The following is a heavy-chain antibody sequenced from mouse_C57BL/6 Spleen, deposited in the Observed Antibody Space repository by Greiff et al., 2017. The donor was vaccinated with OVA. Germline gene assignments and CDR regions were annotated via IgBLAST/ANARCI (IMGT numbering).Heavy chain of an antibody. J-gene: IGHJ2*01. CDR3: ARDPSSIYYGNYCDY. CDR2: ISYDGSN. D-gene: IGHD2-1*01. V-gene: IGHV3-6*01. CDR1: GYSITSGYY. Sequence: DVKLVESGPGLVKPSQSLSLTCSVTGYSITSGYYWNWIRQFPGNKLEWMGYISYDGSNNYNPSLKNRISITRATSKNQFFLKLNSVTTEDTATYYCARDPSSIYYGNYCDYWGQGTTLTVSS.